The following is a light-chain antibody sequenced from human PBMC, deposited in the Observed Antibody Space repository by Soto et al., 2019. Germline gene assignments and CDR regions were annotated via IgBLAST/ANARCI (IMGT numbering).Light chain of an antibody. CDR1: QSVSSTF. CDR3: QQFDSSVT. Sequence: EIVLTQSPGSLSLSPGERATLSCRASQSVSSTFFAWYQQRPGQAPRLLMYGASSMATGIPERFSGSGSGTDFTLTISRLEPEDFAVYYCQQFDSSVTFGQGTKVEIK. J-gene: IGKJ1*01. V-gene: IGKV3-20*01. CDR2: GAS.